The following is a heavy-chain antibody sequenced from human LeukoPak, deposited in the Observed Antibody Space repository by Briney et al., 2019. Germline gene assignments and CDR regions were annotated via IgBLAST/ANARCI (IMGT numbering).Heavy chain of an antibody. CDR1: GFTFSSYS. CDR3: ARVVRVDSSGWYRFYYYGMDV. D-gene: IGHD6-19*01. CDR2: ISGSSSYI. J-gene: IGHJ6*04. V-gene: IGHV3-21*01. Sequence: GGSLRLSCAASGFTFSSYSMNWVRQAPGKGLEWVSSISGSSSYIYYADSVKGRFTISRDNAKNSLYLQMNSLRAEDTAVYYCARVVRVDSSGWYRFYYYGMDVWGKGTTVTVSS.